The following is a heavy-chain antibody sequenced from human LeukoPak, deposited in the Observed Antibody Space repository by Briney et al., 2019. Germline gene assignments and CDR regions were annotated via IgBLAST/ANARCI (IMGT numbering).Heavy chain of an antibody. CDR2: ISAYNGNT. CDR3: ARLYYDFWSGYYVGY. CDR1: GYTFTSYG. J-gene: IGHJ4*02. V-gene: IGHV1-18*01. Sequence: ASVKVSCKASGYTFTSYGISWVRQAPGQGLEWMGWISAYNGNTNYAQKLQGRVTMTTDTSTSTAYMELRSLRSDDTAVYYCARLYYDFWSGYYVGYWGQGTLVTVSS. D-gene: IGHD3-3*01.